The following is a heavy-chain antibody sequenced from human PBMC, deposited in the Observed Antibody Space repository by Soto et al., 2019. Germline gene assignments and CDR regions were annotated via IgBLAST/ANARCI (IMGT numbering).Heavy chain of an antibody. J-gene: IGHJ4*02. V-gene: IGHV4-4*02. CDR3: ARRIALSGTAGDPGD. Sequence: QVQLQESGPGLVKPSGTLSLTCGVSRGSVSSNNWWTWVRQPPGKGLEWIGEIYQTGTTNYNPSLQSRVTISLDKSNNHFSLKLNSVTAADTAVYYCARRIALSGTAGDPGDWGQGTLVIVSS. CDR2: IYQTGTT. CDR1: RGSVSSNNW. D-gene: IGHD6-19*01.